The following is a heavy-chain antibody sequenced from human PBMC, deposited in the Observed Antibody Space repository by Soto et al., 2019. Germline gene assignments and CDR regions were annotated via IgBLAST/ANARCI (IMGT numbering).Heavy chain of an antibody. CDR2: THYSGST. Sequence: SETLSLTCTVSDDSITRYYWSWIRRPPGKGLEWIGYTHYSGSTNYNPSLMSRLTMSVDTSTNQFSLNLRSVTAADTAVYYCASSYGSGFD. CDR1: DDSITRYY. CDR3: ASSYGSGFD. V-gene: IGHV4-59*12. D-gene: IGHD6-19*01. J-gene: IGHJ5*01.